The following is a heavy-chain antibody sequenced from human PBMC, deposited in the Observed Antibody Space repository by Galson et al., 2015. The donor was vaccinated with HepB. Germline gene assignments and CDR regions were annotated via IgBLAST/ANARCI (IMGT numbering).Heavy chain of an antibody. D-gene: IGHD5-12*01. V-gene: IGHV5-51*03. CDR3: ARTSGFP. CDR2: SYPNDSDT. Sequence: QSGAEVKKPGESLQISCKASGYRFSTSWIGWVRQMPGRGLEWMAMSYPNDSDTRYNPSLEGHVIMSVDKSINTAYLQWRGLKPSDSGIYFCARTSGFPWGQGTQVTVSS. J-gene: IGHJ5*02. CDR1: GYRFSTSW.